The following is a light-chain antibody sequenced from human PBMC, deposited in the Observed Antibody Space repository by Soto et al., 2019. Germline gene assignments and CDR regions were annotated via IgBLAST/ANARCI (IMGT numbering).Light chain of an antibody. CDR1: SSDVGSYEH. V-gene: IGLV2-23*02. CDR3: CSYGGDSNLV. J-gene: IGLJ2*01. CDR2: EVS. Sequence: QSVLTQPASVSGSPGQSITISCTGTSSDVGSYEHVSWYQQQSGKAPKLMIYEVSKRPSGVSNRFSGSKSGNTASLTISGLQAEDEADYYCCSYGGDSNLVFGGGTKLTVL.